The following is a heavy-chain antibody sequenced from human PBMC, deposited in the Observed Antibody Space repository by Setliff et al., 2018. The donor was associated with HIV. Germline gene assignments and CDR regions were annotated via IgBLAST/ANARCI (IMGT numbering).Heavy chain of an antibody. CDR1: GFTFSSYA. CDR3: AREILSSSAIDY. J-gene: IGHJ4*02. D-gene: IGHD6-6*01. Sequence: GGSLRLSCAASGFTFSSYAMHWVRQAPGKGLEWVAVISYDGSNKYYADSVKGRFTISRDNSKNTLYLQMNSLRAEDTAVYYCAREILSSSAIDYWGQGTLVTVSS. V-gene: IGHV3-30*01. CDR2: ISYDGSNK.